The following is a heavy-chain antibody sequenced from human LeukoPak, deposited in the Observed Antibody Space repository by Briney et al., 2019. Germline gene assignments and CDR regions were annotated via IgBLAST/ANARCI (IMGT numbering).Heavy chain of an antibody. Sequence: GGSLRLSCAASGFTFSSYAITWVRQAPGKGLEWVSAVSSNGAKTYYADSVKGRFTISRDNYKNMVFLQMNSLRAEDTAVYYCAKYGASGGSHGMDVWGQGTTVTVSS. CDR1: GFTFSSYA. CDR3: AKYGASGGSHGMDV. J-gene: IGHJ6*02. CDR2: VSSNGAKT. D-gene: IGHD4/OR15-4a*01. V-gene: IGHV3-23*01.